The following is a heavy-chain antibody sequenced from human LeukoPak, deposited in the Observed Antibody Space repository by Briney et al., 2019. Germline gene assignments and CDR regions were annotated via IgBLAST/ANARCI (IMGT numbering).Heavy chain of an antibody. D-gene: IGHD3-10*01. J-gene: IGHJ4*02. V-gene: IGHV1-18*01. CDR2: ISAYNGNT. CDR1: GYTFTSYG. Sequence: GASVKVSCKASGYTFTSYGISWVRQAPGQGLEWMGWISAYNGNTNYAQKLQGRVTMTTDKSTSTAYMELRSLRSDDTAVYYCARDRSYYGSGSYYTPFDYWGQGTLVTVSS. CDR3: ARDRSYYGSGSYYTPFDY.